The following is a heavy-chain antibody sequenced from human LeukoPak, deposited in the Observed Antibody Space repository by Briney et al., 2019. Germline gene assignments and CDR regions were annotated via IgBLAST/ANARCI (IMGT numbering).Heavy chain of an antibody. CDR3: ASTLVRGYYYYYMDV. V-gene: IGHV3-48*04. J-gene: IGHJ6*03. CDR2: IDSDSSTI. CDR1: GFTFSTYS. Sequence: GGSLRLSCAASGFTFSTYSMNWVRQVPGKGLEWVSYIDSDSSTIYYADSVKGRFTISRDNAKNSLYLQMNSLRAEDTAVYYCASTLVRGYYYYYMDVWGKGTTVTVSS. D-gene: IGHD3-10*01.